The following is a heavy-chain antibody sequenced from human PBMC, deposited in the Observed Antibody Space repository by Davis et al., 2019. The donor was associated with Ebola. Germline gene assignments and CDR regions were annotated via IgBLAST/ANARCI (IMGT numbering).Heavy chain of an antibody. CDR2: INAHIGTS. Sequence: ASVQVSCKASGYTFTSYAMHCLRHPPARSLDWMCWINAHIGTSTYSHKFQGIVTITRDTSASTAYIELSRLRSEETAGYYCATDPPDYYESSGWEVYYYYGMDVWGQGTKVTVSS. CDR1: GYTFTSYA. D-gene: IGHD3-22*01. J-gene: IGHJ6*02. CDR3: ATDPPDYYESSGWEVYYYYGMDV. V-gene: IGHV1-3*01.